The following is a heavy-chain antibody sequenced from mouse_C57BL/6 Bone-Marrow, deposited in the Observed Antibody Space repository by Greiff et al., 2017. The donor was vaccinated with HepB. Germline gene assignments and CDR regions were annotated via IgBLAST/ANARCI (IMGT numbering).Heavy chain of an antibody. V-gene: IGHV1-52*01. J-gene: IGHJ2*01. D-gene: IGHD2-1*01. CDR1: GYTFTSYW. CDR2: IDPSDSET. Sequence: VQLQQPGAELVRPGSSVKLSCKASGYTFTSYWMHWVKQRPIQGLEWIGNIDPSDSETHYNQKFKDKATLTVDKSSSTAYMQLSSLTSEDSAVYYCARSLYGNYPGRYFDYWGQGTTLTVSS. CDR3: ARSLYGNYPGRYFDY.